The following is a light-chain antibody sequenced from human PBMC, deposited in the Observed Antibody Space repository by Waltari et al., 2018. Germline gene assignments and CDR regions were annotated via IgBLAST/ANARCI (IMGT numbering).Light chain of an antibody. Sequence: DIQMTQSPSSVPASVGHRVTITWLASQDISSWLAWYQQKPGRAPKILIYAASSLQSGVPSRCSGSGSGTDFTLTISSLQPEDFATYYCQQSNNFPLTFGGGTKVEVK. V-gene: IGKV1-12*01. CDR1: QDISSW. J-gene: IGKJ4*01. CDR3: QQSNNFPLT. CDR2: AAS.